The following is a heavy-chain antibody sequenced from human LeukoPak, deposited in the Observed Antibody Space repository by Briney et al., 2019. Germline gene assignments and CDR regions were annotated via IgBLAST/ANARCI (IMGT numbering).Heavy chain of an antibody. Sequence: GGSLRLSCAASGFTFSSYSMNWVRQAPGKGLEWVSSISSSSSYIYYADSVKGRFTISRDNAKNSLYLQMNSLRAEDTAVYYCARRRAPAGLGNWFDPWGQGTLVTVSS. CDR1: GFTFSSYS. J-gene: IGHJ5*02. D-gene: IGHD6-13*01. V-gene: IGHV3-21*01. CDR2: ISSSSSYI. CDR3: ARRRAPAGLGNWFDP.